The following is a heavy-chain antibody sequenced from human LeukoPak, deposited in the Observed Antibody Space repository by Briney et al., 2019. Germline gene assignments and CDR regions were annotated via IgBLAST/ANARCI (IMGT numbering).Heavy chain of an antibody. D-gene: IGHD3-9*01. CDR1: GFTFSNYA. J-gene: IGHJ4*02. Sequence: GGSLRLSCAASGFTFSNYAVSWVRQAPGKGLEWVSAITGGGSGIYYADSMKSRFTISRDNSKNTLYLQINSLRAEDTAVYYCAKWGDYDVLTGYYVSDYWGQGTLVIVSS. CDR3: AKWGDYDVLTGYYVSDY. V-gene: IGHV3-23*01. CDR2: ITGGGSGI.